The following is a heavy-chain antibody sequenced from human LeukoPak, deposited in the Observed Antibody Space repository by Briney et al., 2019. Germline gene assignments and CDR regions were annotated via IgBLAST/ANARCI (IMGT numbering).Heavy chain of an antibody. V-gene: IGHV4-34*01. CDR1: GGSFSGYY. Sequence: SETLSLTCAVYGGSFSGYYWSWIRQPPGKGPEWIGEINHSGSTNYNPSLKSRVTISVDTSKNQFSLKLSSVTAADTAVYYCARGYCSSTSCYTRAPRYYYYMDVWGKGTTVTVSS. D-gene: IGHD2-2*02. CDR2: INHSGST. CDR3: ARGYCSSTSCYTRAPRYYYYMDV. J-gene: IGHJ6*03.